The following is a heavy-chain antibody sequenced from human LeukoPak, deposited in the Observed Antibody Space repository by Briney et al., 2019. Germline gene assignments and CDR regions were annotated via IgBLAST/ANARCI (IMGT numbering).Heavy chain of an antibody. Sequence: GRSLRLSCAASGFTFSSYAMSWVRQAPGKGLEWVSGISASGRSTYYADSVKGRFTISRDNSKHTMYLQMNSVRAEDTAVYYCAKSRQLGSFDYWGQGTLVTVSS. J-gene: IGHJ4*02. V-gene: IGHV3-23*01. D-gene: IGHD6-13*01. CDR3: AKSRQLGSFDY. CDR1: GFTFSSYA. CDR2: ISASGRST.